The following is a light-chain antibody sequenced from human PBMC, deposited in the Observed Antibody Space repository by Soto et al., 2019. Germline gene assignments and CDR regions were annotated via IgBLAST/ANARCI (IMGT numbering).Light chain of an antibody. CDR1: SFNIGRNT. CDR3: AAWDDSLSGSVV. CDR2: GIN. Sequence: QSALTQPPSASGTPGQRGTISCSGSSFNIGRNTVSWYQRLPGTAPKLLIYGINKRPSGVPDRFSGSTSGTSASLAISGLQSDDEAIYYCAAWDDSLSGSVVFGGGTKLTVL. J-gene: IGLJ2*01. V-gene: IGLV1-44*01.